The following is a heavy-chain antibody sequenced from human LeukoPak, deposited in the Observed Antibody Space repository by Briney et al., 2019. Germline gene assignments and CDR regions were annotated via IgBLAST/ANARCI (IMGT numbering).Heavy chain of an antibody. V-gene: IGHV3-33*01. Sequence: GSLRLSCAASGFTSSSYGMHWVRQAPGKGLKWVAVIWYDGSNKYYADSVKGRFTISRDNSKNTLYLQMNSLRAEDTAVYYCARDADPHDLSYFDYWGQGTLVTVSS. CDR3: ARDADPHDLSYFDY. CDR2: IWYDGSNK. CDR1: GFTSSSYG. J-gene: IGHJ4*02.